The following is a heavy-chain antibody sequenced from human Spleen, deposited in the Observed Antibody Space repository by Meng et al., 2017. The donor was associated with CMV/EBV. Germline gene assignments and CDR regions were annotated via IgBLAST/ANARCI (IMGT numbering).Heavy chain of an antibody. D-gene: IGHD2-21*01. Sequence: TLSLTCTVSGGSVSSSAHFWGWIRQSPGKGLEWIASVYYSGTPYYNPSVESRVTISVDRSKNQFSLNLTSVTAADTAVYYCARLTILLAVDYWGEGALVTVSS. CDR2: VYYSGTP. CDR3: ARLTILLAVDY. CDR1: GGSVSSSAHF. V-gene: IGHV4-39*07. J-gene: IGHJ4*02.